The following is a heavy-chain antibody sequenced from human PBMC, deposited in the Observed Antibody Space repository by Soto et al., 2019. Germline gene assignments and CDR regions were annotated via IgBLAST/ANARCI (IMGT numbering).Heavy chain of an antibody. V-gene: IGHV3-11*06. Sequence: GESLKISCAGSGFTFGDSYMSWIRQAPGKGLEWLSYISPGSRYPAYADSVKGRFTISRDNAKRSLYLQMMSLTAEDTATYYCVRGGGGGLFDPWGQGTMVTVSS. J-gene: IGHJ5*02. CDR2: ISPGSRYP. D-gene: IGHD2-15*01. CDR1: GFTFGDSY. CDR3: VRGGGGGLFDP.